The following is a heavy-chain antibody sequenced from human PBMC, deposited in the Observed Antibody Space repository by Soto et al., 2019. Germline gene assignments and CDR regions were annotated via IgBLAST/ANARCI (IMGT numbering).Heavy chain of an antibody. J-gene: IGHJ6*02. CDR2: IYYSGST. CDR1: GGSISSYY. Sequence: SETLSLTCTVSGGSISSYYWSWIRQPPGKGLEWIGYIYYSGSTNYNPSLKSRVTISVDTSKNQFSLKLSSVTAADTAVYYCARSISMVRGVITHMDVWGQGTTVTVSS. CDR3: ARSISMVRGVITHMDV. D-gene: IGHD3-10*01. V-gene: IGHV4-59*01.